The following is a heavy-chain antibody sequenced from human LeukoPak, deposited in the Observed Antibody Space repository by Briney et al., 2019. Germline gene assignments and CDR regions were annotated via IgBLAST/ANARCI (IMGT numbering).Heavy chain of an antibody. CDR3: AILADGYNFHWDY. J-gene: IGHJ4*02. Sequence: PSETLSLTCTVSGYSISTGYYWGWIRQPPGKGLEWLGSIYHGGSTYYNPSLKSRVTISVDTSKNRFSLKLSSVTAADTAVYYCAILADGYNFHWDYWGQGTLVTVSS. CDR1: GYSISTGYY. V-gene: IGHV4-38-2*02. CDR2: IYHGGST. D-gene: IGHD5-24*01.